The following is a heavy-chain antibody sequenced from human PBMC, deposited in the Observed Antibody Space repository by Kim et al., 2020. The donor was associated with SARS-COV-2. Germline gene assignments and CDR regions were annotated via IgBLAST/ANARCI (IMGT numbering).Heavy chain of an antibody. CDR3: ARDSYYYDSSGYYYFDY. Sequence: SETLSLTCTVSGGSVSSGSYYWSWIRQPPGKGLEWIGYIYYSGSTNYNPSLKSRVTISVDTSKNQFSLKLSSVTAADTAVYYCARDSYYYDSSGYYYFDYWGQGTLVTVSS. J-gene: IGHJ4*02. D-gene: IGHD3-22*01. CDR1: GGSVSSGSYY. V-gene: IGHV4-61*01. CDR2: IYYSGST.